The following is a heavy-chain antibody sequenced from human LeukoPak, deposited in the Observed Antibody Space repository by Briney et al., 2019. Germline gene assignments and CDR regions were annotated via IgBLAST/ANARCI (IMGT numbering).Heavy chain of an antibody. V-gene: IGHV3-30*18. CDR3: AKGSNSNYGGLFDY. D-gene: IGHD1-7*01. Sequence: GGSLRLSCAASGFTFSNYGMHWVRQAPGKWLEWVAVVSYDGRTKYYADSVKGRFTISRDNSKNTLFLQMNSLRTEDTAMYYCAKGSNSNYGGLFDYWGQGTLVTVSS. CDR1: GFTFSNYG. CDR2: VSYDGRTK. J-gene: IGHJ4*02.